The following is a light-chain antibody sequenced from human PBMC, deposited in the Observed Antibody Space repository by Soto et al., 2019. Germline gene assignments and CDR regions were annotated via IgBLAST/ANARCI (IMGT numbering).Light chain of an antibody. CDR2: EVF. CDR1: SRDIGAYNY. CDR3: SSYAGRETGV. V-gene: IGLV2-8*01. Sequence: QSALTQPPSASGSPGQSVTISCTGTSRDIGAYNYVSWYQQHPGQAPKLIIYEVFRRPSGVPDRFSGPKSGNTASLTVSGLQPGDEADYYCSSYAGRETGVFGPGTKLTVL. J-gene: IGLJ1*01.